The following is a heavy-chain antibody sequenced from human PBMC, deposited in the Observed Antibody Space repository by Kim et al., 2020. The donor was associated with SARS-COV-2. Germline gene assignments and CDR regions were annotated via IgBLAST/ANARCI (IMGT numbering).Heavy chain of an antibody. CDR1: GGSITGYY. Sequence: SETLSLTCSVSGGSITGYYWTWIRQAPGKGLEWIGYVHSSGSTKINSSLKSRLTLSSDTSKNQLSLIMHSVTDADTAKYYCTRGGSSWSWKFDLWGQGTLVTVSS. V-gene: IGHV4-59*01. CDR2: VHSSGST. J-gene: IGHJ4*02. CDR3: TRGGSSWSWKFDL. D-gene: IGHD6-13*01.